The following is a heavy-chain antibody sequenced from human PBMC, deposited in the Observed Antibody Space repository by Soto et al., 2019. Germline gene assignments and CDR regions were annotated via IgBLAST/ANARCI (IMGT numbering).Heavy chain of an antibody. V-gene: IGHV3-15*01. CDR3: LTDPGEYETF. Sequence: EQQLVESGGGLVKPGGSLRLSCAVSGITFINAWMSWVRQAPGKGLEWVARIKRTANAETPDYAAPVKGSFIISRDDSKNRLYLQMNNLKAEDTAVYYGLTDPGEYETFWGQGTMVTVSS. D-gene: IGHD4-17*01. CDR1: GITFINAW. CDR2: IKRTANAETP. J-gene: IGHJ4*02.